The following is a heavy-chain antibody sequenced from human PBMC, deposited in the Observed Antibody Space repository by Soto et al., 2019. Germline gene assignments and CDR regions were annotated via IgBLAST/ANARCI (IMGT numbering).Heavy chain of an antibody. CDR2: IRYGGST. Sequence: QLQLQESGPGLVKPSETLSLTCAVSGGSISSSNFYWGWFRQPPGTGLVWIGSIRYGGSTYYSPSLESRVTISVDTSKNQFSLNVSSVTAADTAVYYCAKDASCYSCGAWGQGALVTVSS. V-gene: IGHV4-39*01. J-gene: IGHJ4*02. CDR3: AKDASCYSCGA. D-gene: IGHD2-15*01. CDR1: GGSISSSNFY.